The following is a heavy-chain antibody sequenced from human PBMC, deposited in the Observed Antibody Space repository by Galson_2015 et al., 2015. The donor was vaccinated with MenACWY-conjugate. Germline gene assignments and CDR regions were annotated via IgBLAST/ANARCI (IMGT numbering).Heavy chain of an antibody. CDR2: INSDGGST. Sequence: SLRLSCAASGFTFSTYWMHWVRQAPGKGLVWVSRINSDGGSTSYADSVKGRFTISRDNATNTLYLQMNSLRAEDTAVYYCARLGGNYRTTSHFDYWGQGTLVTVSS. J-gene: IGHJ4*02. CDR1: GFTFSTYW. V-gene: IGHV3-74*01. D-gene: IGHD1-26*01. CDR3: ARLGGNYRTTSHFDY.